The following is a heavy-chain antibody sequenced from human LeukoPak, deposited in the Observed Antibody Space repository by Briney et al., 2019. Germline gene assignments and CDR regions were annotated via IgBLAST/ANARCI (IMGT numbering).Heavy chain of an antibody. J-gene: IGHJ4*02. Sequence: GGSLRLSCAASGFPFSSYAMNWVRQAPGKGLEWVSTISGSGGSTYYADSVKGRFTISKANSKNTLYLQVNILRAEDSAVYYCAKVRDGYKHTTGYWGQGTLVTVSS. D-gene: IGHD5-24*01. V-gene: IGHV3-23*01. CDR3: AKVRDGYKHTTGY. CDR2: ISGSGGST. CDR1: GFPFSSYA.